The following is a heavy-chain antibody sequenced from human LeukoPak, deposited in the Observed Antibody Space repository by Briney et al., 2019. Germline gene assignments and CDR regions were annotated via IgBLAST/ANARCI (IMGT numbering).Heavy chain of an antibody. CDR3: AKSSPYCRGGSCYSIDY. CDR1: GFTFDDYA. D-gene: IGHD2-15*01. V-gene: IGHV3-43*02. J-gene: IGHJ4*02. Sequence: PGGSLRLSCAASGFTFDDYAMHWVRQAPGKGLEWVSLISGDGGSTYYADSVKGRFTISRDNSKNTLYLQMNSLRAEDTAVYYCAKSSPYCRGGSCYSIDYWGQGTLVTVSS. CDR2: ISGDGGST.